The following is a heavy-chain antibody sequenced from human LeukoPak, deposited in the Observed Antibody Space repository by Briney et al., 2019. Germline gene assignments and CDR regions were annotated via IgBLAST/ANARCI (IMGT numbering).Heavy chain of an antibody. CDR3: AKDHYSNSSGAVGSLFDY. CDR1: GFTFSSFV. V-gene: IGHV3-30*18. CDR2: IPYDGSNT. D-gene: IGHD3-22*01. Sequence: GSLRLSWAASGFTFSSFVMRWGRQAPGEGLGWEAVIPYDGSNTYYGDTVNGQFTISRDNTKNTMYLQMNCMRAKDTAAYYCAKDHYSNSSGAVGSLFDYWGQGTLVTVSS. J-gene: IGHJ4*02.